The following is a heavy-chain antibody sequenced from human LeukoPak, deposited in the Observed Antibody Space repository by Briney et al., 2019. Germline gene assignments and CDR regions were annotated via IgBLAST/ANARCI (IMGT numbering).Heavy chain of an antibody. CDR2: IKKDGSEK. Sequence: PGGSLRLSCAASGFTFSSYWMSWVRQAPGQGLEWVANIKKDGSEKYYVDSVKGRFTISRDNAKKSLYLQMNSLGAEDTAVYYCARHLSGITGYTYGRGIDYWGQGTLLTVSS. J-gene: IGHJ4*02. V-gene: IGHV3-7*01. CDR1: GFTFSSYW. CDR3: ARHLSGITGYTYGRGIDY. D-gene: IGHD5-18*01.